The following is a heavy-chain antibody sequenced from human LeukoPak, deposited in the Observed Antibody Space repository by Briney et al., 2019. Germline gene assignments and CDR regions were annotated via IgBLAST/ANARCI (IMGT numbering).Heavy chain of an antibody. V-gene: IGHV3-53*01. J-gene: IGHJ4*02. CDR2: IYSGGIT. CDR3: ARGCISSSCLDDC. D-gene: IGHD2-2*01. CDR1: GFTVSSNY. Sequence: GGSLRLSCAASGFTVSSNYMTWVRQAPGKGLEWVSVIYSGGITYYADSVKGRFTISRDNSKNTLYLQMNSLRAEDTAVYYCARGCISSSCLDDCWGQGTLVTVSS.